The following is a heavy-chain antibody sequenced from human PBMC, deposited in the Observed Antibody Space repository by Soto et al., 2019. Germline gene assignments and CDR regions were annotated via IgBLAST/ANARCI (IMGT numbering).Heavy chain of an antibody. D-gene: IGHD2-21*02. V-gene: IGHV4-30-4*01. CDR1: GGSISSGDYY. CDR3: ARAMVVTQNWFDP. Sequence: QVQLQESGPGLVKPSQTLSLTCTVSGGSISSGDYYWSWIRQPPGKGLEWIGYIYYSGSTYYNPSLKSRVTLSVDTSKNLFSLTLSSVTAADTAVYYCARAMVVTQNWFDPWGQGTLVTVSS. J-gene: IGHJ5*02. CDR2: IYYSGST.